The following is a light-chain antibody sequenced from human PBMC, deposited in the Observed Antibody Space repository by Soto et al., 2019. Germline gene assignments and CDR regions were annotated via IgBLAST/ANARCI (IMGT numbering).Light chain of an antibody. Sequence: QSVLTQPASVSGSPGQSITISCTGTSSDVGGYNYVSWYQQQSGKAPKLMIHEVSNRPSGVSNRFSGSKSGNTASLTISGLQAEDEADYYCSSYTSSSTVFGTGTKVTVL. CDR3: SSYTSSSTV. CDR1: SSDVGGYNY. J-gene: IGLJ1*01. V-gene: IGLV2-14*01. CDR2: EVS.